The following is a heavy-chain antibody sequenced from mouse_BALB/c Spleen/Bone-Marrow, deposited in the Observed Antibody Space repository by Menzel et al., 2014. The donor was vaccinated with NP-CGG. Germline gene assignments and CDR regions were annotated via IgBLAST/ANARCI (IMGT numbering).Heavy chain of an antibody. D-gene: IGHD1-1*02. CDR3: ARDGVYGSHYYAMDY. CDR2: IWAGGST. CDR1: GFSLTSYG. J-gene: IGHJ4*01. V-gene: IGHV2-9*02. Sequence: VQLVESGPGLVAPSQRLSITCTVSGFSLTSYGVHWVRQPPGKGLEWLGVIWAGGSTNYNSALMSRLSISKDNSKGQVFLKMNSLQTDDTAMYYCARDGVYGSHYYAMDYWGQGTSVTVSS.